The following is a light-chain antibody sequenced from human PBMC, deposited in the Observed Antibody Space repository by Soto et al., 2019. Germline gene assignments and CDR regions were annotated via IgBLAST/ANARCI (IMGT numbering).Light chain of an antibody. Sequence: QSALTQPASVSGSPGQSIAISCTGTSSDVGGYNYVSWYQQHPGKAPKLMIYDVSSRPSGVSDRFSGSKSANTASLTISGLRAEEESDYYCSSYASSSTLVFGGGTKLTVL. CDR3: SSYASSSTLV. CDR2: DVS. CDR1: SSDVGGYNY. J-gene: IGLJ2*01. V-gene: IGLV2-14*01.